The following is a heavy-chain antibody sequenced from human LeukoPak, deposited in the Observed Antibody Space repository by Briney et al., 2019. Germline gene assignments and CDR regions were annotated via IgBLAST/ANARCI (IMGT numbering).Heavy chain of an antibody. D-gene: IGHD3-3*01. V-gene: IGHV3-30*18. CDR3: AKDHYWSIDY. J-gene: IGHJ4*02. CDR2: ISYDGSNK. Sequence: GGSPRLSCAASGFNFISYGMHWVRQAPGKGLEWVAVISYDGSNKYYADSVKGRFTISRDIAKNTLYLQMNGLRAEDTGVYYCAKDHYWSIDYWGRGTLVTVSS. CDR1: GFNFISYG.